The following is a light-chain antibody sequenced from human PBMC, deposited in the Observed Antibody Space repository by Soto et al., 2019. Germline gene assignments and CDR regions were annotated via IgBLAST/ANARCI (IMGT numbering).Light chain of an antibody. J-gene: IGKJ3*01. CDR1: QSISSF. V-gene: IGKV1-5*01. CDR3: QQYKGYPLT. Sequence: ASQSISSFLAWFQQKPGKATNLLIYGASRLHSGVPPRVSGSGSGTEVTLTISSLQPDDFATYYCQQYKGYPLTFGPGTKVDIK. CDR2: GAS.